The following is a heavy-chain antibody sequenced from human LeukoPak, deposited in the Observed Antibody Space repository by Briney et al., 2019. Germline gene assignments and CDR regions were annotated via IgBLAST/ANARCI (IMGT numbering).Heavy chain of an antibody. J-gene: IGHJ6*02. D-gene: IGHD6-13*01. CDR2: ISYDGSNK. CDR3: AGSGSCYYYGMDV. CDR1: GFTFSSYA. V-gene: IGHV3-30-3*01. Sequence: GGSLRLSCAASGFTFSSYAMHWVRQAPGKGLEWVAVISYDGSNKYYADSVKGRFTISRDNSKNTLYLQMNGLRAEDTAVCYCAGSGSCYYYGMDVWGQGTTVTVSS.